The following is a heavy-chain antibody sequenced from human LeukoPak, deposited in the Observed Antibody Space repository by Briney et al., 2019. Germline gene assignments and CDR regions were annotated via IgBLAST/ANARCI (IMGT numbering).Heavy chain of an antibody. Sequence: GGSLRLSCAASGFSVSGKFMSWVRQAPGKGLEWVAIISFDGSDKYYADSVRGRFTISRDNSKNTFYLQMNNLRAEDTAVYYCAREYGSGSYYNEGYWGQGTLVTVSS. V-gene: IGHV3-30*03. CDR3: AREYGSGSYYNEGY. D-gene: IGHD3-10*01. CDR1: GFSVSGKF. CDR2: ISFDGSDK. J-gene: IGHJ4*02.